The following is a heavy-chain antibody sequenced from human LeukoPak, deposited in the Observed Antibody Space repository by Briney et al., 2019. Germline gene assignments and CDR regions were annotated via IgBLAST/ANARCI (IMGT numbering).Heavy chain of an antibody. Sequence: SETLSLTCTVSGGSISSYYWSWIRQPPGKGLEWIGYIFYTGSTNYNPSLKSRVTLSVDTSRNQFSLSLRSMTAADTAVYYCARTEPSGTTSHWGQGTLVTVSS. D-gene: IGHD1-1*01. CDR1: GGSISSYY. CDR3: ARTEPSGTTSH. CDR2: IFYTGST. J-gene: IGHJ4*02. V-gene: IGHV4-59*01.